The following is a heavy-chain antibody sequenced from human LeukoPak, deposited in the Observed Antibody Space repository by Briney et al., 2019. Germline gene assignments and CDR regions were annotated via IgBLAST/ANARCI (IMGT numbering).Heavy chain of an antibody. CDR2: IYYSGST. J-gene: IGHJ5*02. CDR1: GGSISSYY. V-gene: IGHV4-59*01. CDR3: ARDRESLNWFDP. Sequence: SETLSLTCTVSGGSISSYYWSWIRQPPGKGLEWIGYIYYSGSTNYNPSLKSRVTISVDTSKNQSSLKLSSVNAADTAVYYRARDRESLNWFDPWGQGTLVTVSS.